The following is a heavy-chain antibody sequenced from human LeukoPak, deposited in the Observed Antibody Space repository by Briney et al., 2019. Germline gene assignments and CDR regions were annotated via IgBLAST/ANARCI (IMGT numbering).Heavy chain of an antibody. D-gene: IGHD3-10*01. CDR2: IYPGDSDT. CDR1: GSSFTSYW. V-gene: IGHV5-51*01. CDR3: ARVSEAMVRGVRQPYYYFDY. Sequence: GESLKISCKGSGSSFTSYWIGWVRQLPGKGLEWMGIIYPGDSDTRYSPSFQGQVTISADKSISTAYLQWSSLKASDTAMYYCARVSEAMVRGVRQPYYYFDYWGQGTLVTVSS. J-gene: IGHJ4*02.